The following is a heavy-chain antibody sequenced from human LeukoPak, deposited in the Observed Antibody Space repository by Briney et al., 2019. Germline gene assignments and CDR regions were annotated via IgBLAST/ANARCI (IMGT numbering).Heavy chain of an antibody. D-gene: IGHD2-2*01. V-gene: IGHV6-1*01. Sequence: SQTLSLTCAISGDSVSSNSVTWNWIRQSPSRGLEWLGRTYYRSTWYNDYAVSVRGRITVNPDTSKNQFSPHLNSVTPEDTAVYYCARRLTQYDCFDPWGQGILVTVSS. J-gene: IGHJ5*02. CDR1: GDSVSSNSVT. CDR2: TYYRSTWYN. CDR3: ARRLTQYDCFDP.